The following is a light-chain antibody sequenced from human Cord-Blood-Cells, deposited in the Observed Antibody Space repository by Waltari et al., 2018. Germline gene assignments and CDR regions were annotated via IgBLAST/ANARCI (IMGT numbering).Light chain of an antibody. CDR1: SSDVGGSNY. CDR2: DVS. CDR3: SSYTSSSTPYV. Sequence: QSALTQPASVSGSPGQSITIPCTGTSSDVGGSNYVSWYQQHPGKAPKLMICDVSNRPSGVSNRFSGSKSGNTASLTISGLQAEDEADYYCSSYTSSSTPYVFGTGTKVTVL. J-gene: IGLJ1*01. V-gene: IGLV2-14*03.